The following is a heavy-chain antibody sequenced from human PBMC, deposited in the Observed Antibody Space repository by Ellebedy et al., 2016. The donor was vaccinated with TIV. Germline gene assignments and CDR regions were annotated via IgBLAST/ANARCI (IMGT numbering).Heavy chain of an antibody. CDR2: IYSNDEK. Sequence: SGPTLVXPTQTLMLTCSFSGFSLSDSGEAVGWVRQPPGKALEWLALIYSNDEKRYSPSLKSRLTIFKDTSKNQVVLTMTNVDPVDTATYYCAHRRGTGHPNNNWFDPWGQGTLVTVPS. J-gene: IGHJ5*02. CDR1: GFSLSDSGEA. V-gene: IGHV2-5*01. CDR3: AHRRGTGHPNNNWFDP.